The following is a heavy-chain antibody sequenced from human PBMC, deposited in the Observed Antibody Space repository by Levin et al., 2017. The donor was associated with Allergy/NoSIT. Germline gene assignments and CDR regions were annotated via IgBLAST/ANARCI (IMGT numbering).Heavy chain of an antibody. J-gene: IGHJ4*02. Sequence: SETLSLTCTVSGGSISSSSYYWGWIRQPPGKGLEWIGSIYYSGSTYYNPSLKSRVTISVDTSKNQFSLKLSSVTAADTAVYYCARHSRRLRFLEWLSYFDYWGQGTLVTVSS. CDR2: IYYSGST. D-gene: IGHD3-3*01. CDR1: GGSISSSSYY. V-gene: IGHV4-39*01. CDR3: ARHSRRLRFLEWLSYFDY.